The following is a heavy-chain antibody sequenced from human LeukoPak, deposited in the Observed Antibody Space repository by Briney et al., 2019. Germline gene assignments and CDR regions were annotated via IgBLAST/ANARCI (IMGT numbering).Heavy chain of an antibody. V-gene: IGHV4-59*08. J-gene: IGHJ3*02. CDR2: IHYTGNT. CDR3: ARHEPGWRGAFDI. CDR1: RASISSYY. D-gene: IGHD1-14*01. Sequence: PSETLSLTCSVSRASISSYYWSWIRQPPGKGLEWIAYIHYTGNTDSNPSLKSRVTISIDTSRRHFSLQLTPVTAADTAVYYCARHEPGWRGAFDIWGQGTMVTVSS.